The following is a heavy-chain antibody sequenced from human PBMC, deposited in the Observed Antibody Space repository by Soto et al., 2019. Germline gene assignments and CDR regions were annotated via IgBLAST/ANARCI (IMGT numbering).Heavy chain of an antibody. J-gene: IGHJ4*02. CDR1: GFTFSPYA. V-gene: IGHV3-48*02. CDR3: ARDADGNCYD. Sequence: GGSLRLPCAASGFTFSPYAMNWVRHAPGKGLEWVFYITSSGNTRYYADSVKGRFTISRDNAKNLLFLQMNSLRDDDPALYYCARDADGNCYDRAQGTLVTVSS. D-gene: IGHD3-3*01. CDR2: ITSSGNTR.